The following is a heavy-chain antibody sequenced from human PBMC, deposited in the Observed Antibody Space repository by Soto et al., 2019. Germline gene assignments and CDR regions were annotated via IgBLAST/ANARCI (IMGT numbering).Heavy chain of an antibody. CDR2: ISGYNGKT. J-gene: IGHJ4*01. CDR3: ARGNRYTGDDVWGKRYGFDY. V-gene: IGHV1-18*01. D-gene: IGHD3-16*01. Sequence: GASVKVSCKASGYTYTSYGISWVRQAPGQGLEWMGWISGYNGKTNYAQKVQDRVTMTTDTSTSTVYMELRSLRSDDTAVYYCARGNRYTGDDVWGKRYGFDYWG. CDR1: GYTYTSYG.